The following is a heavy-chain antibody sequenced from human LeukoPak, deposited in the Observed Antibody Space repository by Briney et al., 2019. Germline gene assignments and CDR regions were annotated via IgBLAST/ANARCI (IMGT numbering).Heavy chain of an antibody. V-gene: IGHV4-59*01. CDR2: VYYSGST. J-gene: IGHJ4*02. CDR3: ARGRDFSSGYSFDY. Sequence: KASETLSLTCAVSGGSISTYYWSWIWQPPGKGLEWIGYVYYSGSTEYNPSLESRVTISVDTSKNQFSLKLSSVTAADTAVYYCARGRDFSSGYSFDYWGQGILVTVSS. D-gene: IGHD3-3*01. CDR1: GGSISTYY.